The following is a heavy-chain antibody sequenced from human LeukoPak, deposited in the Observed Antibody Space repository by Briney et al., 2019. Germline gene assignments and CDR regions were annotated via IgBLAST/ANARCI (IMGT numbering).Heavy chain of an antibody. Sequence: PGGSLRLSCAASGFTFDDYAMHWVRQAPGKGLEWVSLISGDGGSTYYADSVKGRFTIPRDNSKNSLYLQMNSLRTEDTALYYCAKDPLAVAGQGAFDIWGQGTMVTVSS. CDR2: ISGDGGST. V-gene: IGHV3-43*02. D-gene: IGHD6-19*01. CDR1: GFTFDDYA. J-gene: IGHJ3*02. CDR3: AKDPLAVAGQGAFDI.